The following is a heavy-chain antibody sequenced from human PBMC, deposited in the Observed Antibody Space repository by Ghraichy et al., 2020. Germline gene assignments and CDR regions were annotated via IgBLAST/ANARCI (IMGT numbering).Heavy chain of an antibody. V-gene: IGHV3-23*01. CDR1: GLIFSSYA. CDR3: ATEDAGSAVPDY. CDR2: IAGSGGNT. Sequence: GALRLSCAASGLIFSSYAMTWVRQAPGKELEWVSAIAGSGGNTYYAAFAEGRFTISRDKSRNTLYLHMNSLRAEDTAVYYFATEDAGSAVPDYWGQGTLVTVSS. D-gene: IGHD2-21*02. J-gene: IGHJ4*02.